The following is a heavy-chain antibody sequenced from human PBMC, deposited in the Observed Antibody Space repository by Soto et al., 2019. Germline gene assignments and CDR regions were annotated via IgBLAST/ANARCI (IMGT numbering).Heavy chain of an antibody. V-gene: IGHV3-23*03. CDR1: GFTFSNYA. D-gene: IGHD2-8*01. CDR3: AKGNGGYFDH. CDR2: IDIGARAT. Sequence: GGSLRLSCIASGFTFSNYAMIWVRQAPGKGPEWVSSIDIGARATYYGDPVKGRFTISRDDSQNALYLQMNSLRAEDTAVYFCAKGNGGYFDHWGQGSLVTVSS. J-gene: IGHJ4*03.